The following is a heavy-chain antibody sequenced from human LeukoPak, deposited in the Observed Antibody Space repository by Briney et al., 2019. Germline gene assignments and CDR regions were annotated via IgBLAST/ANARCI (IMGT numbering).Heavy chain of an antibody. CDR1: GCTFTSYY. J-gene: IGHJ4*02. CDR3: ARETTMYSSSSWGFDY. D-gene: IGHD6-6*01. CDR2: INPSGGST. Sequence: ASVKVSCKASGCTFTSYYMHWVRQAPGQGLEWMGIINPSGGSTSYAQKFQGRVTMTRDTSTSTVYMELSSLRSEDTAVYYCARETTMYSSSSWGFDYWGQGTLVTVSS. V-gene: IGHV1-46*01.